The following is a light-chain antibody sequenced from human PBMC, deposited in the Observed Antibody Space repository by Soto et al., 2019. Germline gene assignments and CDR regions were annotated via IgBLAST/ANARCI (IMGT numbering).Light chain of an antibody. J-gene: IGKJ1*01. V-gene: IGKV3-20*01. CDR1: QSVSSSY. CDR3: QQSWT. CDR2: GAS. Sequence: EIVLTHSPGTLSLSRGGRVTLSCRASQSVSSSYLAWYQQKPGQAPRLLIYGASSRATGIPDRYSGSGSGTDFTLTISRLEPADFAVYYCQQSWTFGQGTKVDIK.